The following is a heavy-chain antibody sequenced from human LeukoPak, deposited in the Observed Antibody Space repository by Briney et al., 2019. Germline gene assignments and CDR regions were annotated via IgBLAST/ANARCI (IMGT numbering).Heavy chain of an antibody. CDR3: ATSRTFDY. D-gene: IGHD1-14*01. V-gene: IGHV3-21*01. CDR2: ISSSSSYI. Sequence: GGSLRLSCAASGFTFSSYSMNWVRQAPGKGLEWVSSISSSSSYIYYADSVKGRFTISRDNAKNTLFLQMNSLRGEDTAVYYCATSRTFDYWGQGTLVTVSS. J-gene: IGHJ4*02. CDR1: GFTFSSYS.